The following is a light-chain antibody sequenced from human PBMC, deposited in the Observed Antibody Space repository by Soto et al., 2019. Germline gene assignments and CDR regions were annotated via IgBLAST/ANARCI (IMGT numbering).Light chain of an antibody. Sequence: IVLTQSPLSLPVTPGEPASISCRSTQSLLFSNGYNYLDWYLQRPGQSPQLLIYLGSNRASGVPDRFSGSGSGTDFTLNISRVEAEDVGVYYCMQSLQTTWTFGQGTKVEIK. CDR2: LGS. CDR1: QSLLFSNGYNY. J-gene: IGKJ1*01. V-gene: IGKV2-28*01. CDR3: MQSLQTTWT.